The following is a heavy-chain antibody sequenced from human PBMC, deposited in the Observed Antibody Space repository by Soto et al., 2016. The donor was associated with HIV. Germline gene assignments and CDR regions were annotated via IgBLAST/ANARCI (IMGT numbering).Heavy chain of an antibody. CDR3: AKDRGYYDILTGYYYYYGMDV. CDR1: GFTFSSYA. V-gene: IGHV3-23*01. D-gene: IGHD3-9*01. CDR2: ISGSGGST. J-gene: IGHJ6*02. Sequence: EVQLLESGGGLVQPGGSLRLSCAASGFTFSSYAMSWVRQAPGKGLEWVSAISGSGGSTYYADSVKGRFTISRDNSKNTLYLQMNSLRAEDTAVYYCAKDRGYYDILTGYYYYYGMDVWDQGTTVTVSS.